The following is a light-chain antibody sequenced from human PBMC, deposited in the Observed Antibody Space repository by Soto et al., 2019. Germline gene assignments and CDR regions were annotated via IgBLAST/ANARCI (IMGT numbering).Light chain of an antibody. J-gene: IGLJ1*01. CDR1: SSDVGGYNY. Sequence: QSVLTQPVSVSGSPGQSITIPCTGTSSDVGGYNYVSWYQQHPGKAPKLMIYEVSNRPSGVSNRFSGSKSGNTASLTISGLQAEDEADYYCSSYTSSSTYVFGTGTKVTVL. CDR2: EVS. V-gene: IGLV2-14*01. CDR3: SSYTSSSTYV.